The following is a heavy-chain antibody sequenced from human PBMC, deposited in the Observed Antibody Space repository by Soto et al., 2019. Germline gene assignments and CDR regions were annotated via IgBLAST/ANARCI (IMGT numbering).Heavy chain of an antibody. V-gene: IGHV3-23*01. CDR1: GSTFRTIA. CDR3: AKDRTITMIVVPHAFDI. CDR2: ISGSGGSK. Sequence: EVQLLESGGGLVQPGGPLSLSCEASGSTFRTIALTWVARAPGKGLEWASGISGSGGSKSYADSVKGRFTISRDNSKNTLYLQMNSLRAEDTAVYYCAKDRTITMIVVPHAFDIWGQGTMVTVSS. J-gene: IGHJ3*02. D-gene: IGHD3-22*01.